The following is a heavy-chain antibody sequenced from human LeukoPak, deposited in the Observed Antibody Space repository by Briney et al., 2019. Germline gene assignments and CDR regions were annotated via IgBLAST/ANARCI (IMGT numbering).Heavy chain of an antibody. CDR2: IYYSGST. D-gene: IGHD4-17*01. CDR1: GGSISSYY. V-gene: IGHV4-59*01. Sequence: SETLSLTCTVSGGSISSYYWSWIRQPPGKGLEWIGYIYYSGSTNYNPSLKSRVTISVDTSKNQFSLKLSSVIAADTAVYYCARVEKDGDYVGYYYYYMDVWGKGTTVTISS. CDR3: ARVEKDGDYVGYYYYYMDV. J-gene: IGHJ6*03.